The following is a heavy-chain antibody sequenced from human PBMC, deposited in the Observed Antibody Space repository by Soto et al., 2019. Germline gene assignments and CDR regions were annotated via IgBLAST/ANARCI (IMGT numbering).Heavy chain of an antibody. CDR1: GFTFSSYA. Sequence: GGSLRLSCAASGFTFSSYAMHWVRQAPGKGLEYVSAISSNGGSTYYANSVKGRFTISRDNSKNTLYLQMGSLRAEDMAVYYCARGGWLGSELAFDIWGQGTMVTVSS. D-gene: IGHD6-19*01. V-gene: IGHV3-64*01. CDR2: ISSNGGST. J-gene: IGHJ3*02. CDR3: ARGGWLGSELAFDI.